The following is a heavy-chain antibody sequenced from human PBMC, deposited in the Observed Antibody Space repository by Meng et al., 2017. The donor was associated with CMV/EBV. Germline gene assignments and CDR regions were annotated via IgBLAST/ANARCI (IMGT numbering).Heavy chain of an antibody. CDR1: GFTFSDYY. D-gene: IGHD3-22*01. CDR3: ARDRRYYDSSGYYPA. V-gene: IGHV3-11*06. CDR2: ISSSSSYT. J-gene: IGHJ5*02. Sequence: GQLVESGGGLVKPGGSRRISCAASGFTFSDYYMSWIRQAPGKGLEWVSYISSSSSYTNYADSVKGRFTISRDNAKNSLYLQMNSLRAEDTAVYYCARDRRYYDSSGYYPAWGQGTLVTVSS.